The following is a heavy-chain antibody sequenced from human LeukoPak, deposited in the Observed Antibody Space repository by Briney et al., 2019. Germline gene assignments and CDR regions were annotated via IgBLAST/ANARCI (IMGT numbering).Heavy chain of an antibody. J-gene: IGHJ1*01. V-gene: IGHV4-59*12. CDR1: GGSISSYY. D-gene: IGHD1-26*01. Sequence: SETLSLTCTVSGGSISSYYWSWIRQPPGKGLEWIGYIYYSGSTNYNPSLKSRVTISVDTSKNQFSLKLSSVTAADTAVYYCATEWELLRAQRGLGFQRWGQGTLVTVSS. CDR3: ATEWELLRAQRGLGFQR. CDR2: IYYSGST.